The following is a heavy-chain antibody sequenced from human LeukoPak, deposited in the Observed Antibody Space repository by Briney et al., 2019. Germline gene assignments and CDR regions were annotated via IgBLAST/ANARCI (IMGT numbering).Heavy chain of an antibody. CDR3: ARQGHYGDYQKLLDY. V-gene: IGHV4-4*07. CDR1: GGSISSYY. J-gene: IGHJ4*02. CDR2: IHTSGST. D-gene: IGHD4-17*01. Sequence: SETLSLTCTVSGGSISSYYWSWIRQPAGRGLEWIGRIHTSGSTNYNPSLKSRVTISVDTSKNQFSLKLSSVTAADTAVYYCARQGHYGDYQKLLDYWGQGTLVTVSS.